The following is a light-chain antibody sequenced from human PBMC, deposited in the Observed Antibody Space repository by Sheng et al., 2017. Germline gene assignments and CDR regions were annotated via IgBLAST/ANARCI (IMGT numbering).Light chain of an antibody. CDR3: QKYNSAPRT. J-gene: IGKJ1*01. Sequence: DIQMTQSPSSLSASVGDRVTITCRASQDISNYLAWYQQKPGKVPSLLIYAASTLQSGVPTRFSGRGSGTDFTLSISSLQPEDVATYYCQKYNSAPRTFGHG. CDR1: QDISNY. V-gene: IGKV1-27*01. CDR2: AAS.